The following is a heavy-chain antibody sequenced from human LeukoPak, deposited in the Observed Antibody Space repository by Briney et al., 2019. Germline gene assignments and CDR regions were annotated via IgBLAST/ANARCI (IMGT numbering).Heavy chain of an antibody. J-gene: IGHJ2*01. CDR2: IYPSDSDT. V-gene: IGHV5-51*01. CDR1: GYSFATYW. Sequence: GESLKISCKGSGYSFATYWIAWVRQMPGKGLEWMGIIYPSDSDTRYSPSFQGQVTISADKSISNAYLQWSSLRGSDTAIYYCARRAEVYCSSTSCPYWYFDLWGRGTLVTVSS. D-gene: IGHD2-2*01. CDR3: ARRAEVYCSSTSCPYWYFDL.